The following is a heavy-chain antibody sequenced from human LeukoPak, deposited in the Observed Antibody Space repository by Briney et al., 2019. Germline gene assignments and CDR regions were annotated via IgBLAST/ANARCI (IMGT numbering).Heavy chain of an antibody. CDR2: IYYSGST. CDR1: GGSISSYY. CDR3: ARAIAAPRTHFDY. Sequence: SETLSLTCTVSGGSISSYYWSWIRQPPGEGLEWIGYIYYSGSTNYNPSLKSRVTISVDTSKNQFSLKLSSVTAADTAVYYCARAIAAPRTHFDYWGQGTLVTVSS. V-gene: IGHV4-59*01. J-gene: IGHJ4*02. D-gene: IGHD6-6*01.